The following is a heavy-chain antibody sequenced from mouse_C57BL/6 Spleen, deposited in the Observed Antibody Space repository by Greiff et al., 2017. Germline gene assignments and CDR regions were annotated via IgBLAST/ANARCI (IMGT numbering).Heavy chain of an antibody. Sequence: VQLQQSGPKLVKPGASVKISCKASGYTFTDYYMNWVKQSHGKSLEWIGDINPNNGGTSYNQKFKGKATLTVDKSSSTAYMELRSLTSEDSAVYYCAIITTVGYFDVWGTGTTVTVSS. J-gene: IGHJ1*03. D-gene: IGHD1-1*01. CDR2: INPNNGGT. CDR1: GYTFTDYY. V-gene: IGHV1-26*01. CDR3: AIITTVGYFDV.